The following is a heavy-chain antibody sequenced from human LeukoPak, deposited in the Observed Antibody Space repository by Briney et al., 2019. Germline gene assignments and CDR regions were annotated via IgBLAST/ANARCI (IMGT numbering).Heavy chain of an antibody. Sequence: QTGGSLRLSCAASGFTFSSYAMSWVRQAPGKGLEWVSAISGSGGSTYYADSVKGRFTISRDNSKNTLYLQMNSLRAEDTAVYYCANDGDYYGSGSSVWGQGTTVTVSS. D-gene: IGHD3-10*01. CDR2: ISGSGGST. CDR3: ANDGDYYGSGSSV. J-gene: IGHJ6*02. CDR1: GFTFSSYA. V-gene: IGHV3-23*01.